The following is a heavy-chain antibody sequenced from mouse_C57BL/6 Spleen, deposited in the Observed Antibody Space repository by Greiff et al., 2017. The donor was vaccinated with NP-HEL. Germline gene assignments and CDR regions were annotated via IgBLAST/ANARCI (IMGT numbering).Heavy chain of an antibody. D-gene: IGHD4-1*01. CDR1: GYAFSSSW. CDR3: ARSGVTGTAWFAY. CDR2: IYPGDGDT. J-gene: IGHJ3*01. Sequence: VKLMESGPELVKPGASVKISCKASGYAFSSSWMNWVKQRPGKGLEWIGRIYPGDGDTNYNGKFKGKATLTADKSSSTAYMQLSSLTSEDSAVYFCARSGVTGTAWFAYWGQGTLVTVSA. V-gene: IGHV1-82*01.